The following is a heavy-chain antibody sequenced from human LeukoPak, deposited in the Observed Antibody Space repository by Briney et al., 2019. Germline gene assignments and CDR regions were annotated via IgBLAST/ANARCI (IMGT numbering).Heavy chain of an antibody. Sequence: GGSLRLSCAASRFTFSSYAMSWVRQAPGKGLEWVSTISGRGDSTYYADSVKGRFTISRDNSKNTLYLQMDSLRAEDTAVYYCAKVLSGSQDYWGQGTLVTVSS. CDR2: ISGRGDST. D-gene: IGHD1-26*01. CDR3: AKVLSGSQDY. V-gene: IGHV3-23*01. J-gene: IGHJ4*02. CDR1: RFTFSSYA.